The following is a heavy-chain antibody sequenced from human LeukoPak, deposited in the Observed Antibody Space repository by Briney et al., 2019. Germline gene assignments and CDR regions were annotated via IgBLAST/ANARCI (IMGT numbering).Heavy chain of an antibody. CDR3: ARVGYCSSTSCHQTIFDY. Sequence: ASVKVSCKASGYTFTSYGISWVRQAPGQGLEWMGWISAYNGSTNYAQKLQGRVTMTTDTSTSTAYMELSSLRSEDTAVYYCARVGYCSSTSCHQTIFDYWGQGTLVTVSS. V-gene: IGHV1-18*01. CDR1: GYTFTSYG. J-gene: IGHJ4*02. D-gene: IGHD2-2*01. CDR2: ISAYNGST.